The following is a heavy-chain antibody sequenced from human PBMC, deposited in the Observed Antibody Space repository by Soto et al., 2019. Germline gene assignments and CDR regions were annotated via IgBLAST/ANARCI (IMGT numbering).Heavy chain of an antibody. D-gene: IGHD6-13*01. V-gene: IGHV4-59*01. CDR2: IYYSGST. Sequence: SETLSLTCTVSGGSSSSYYWSWIRQPPGKGLEWIGYIYYSGSTNYNPSLKSRVTISVDTSRNQFSLKLSSVTAADTAVYYCALAAAGTGLFDYWGQGTLVTVSS. J-gene: IGHJ4*02. CDR1: GGSSSSYY. CDR3: ALAAAGTGLFDY.